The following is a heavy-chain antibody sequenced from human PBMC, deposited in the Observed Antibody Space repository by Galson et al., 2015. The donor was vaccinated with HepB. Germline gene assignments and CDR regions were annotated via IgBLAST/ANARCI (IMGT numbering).Heavy chain of an antibody. CDR2: INPSGGST. Sequence: SVKVSCKASGYTFTSYYMHWVRQAPGQGLEWMGIINPSGGSTSYAQKFQGRVTMTRDTSTSTVYMELSSLRSEDTAMYYCARGAQQQLVRHYYYYYMDVWGKGTTVTVSS. V-gene: IGHV1-46*01. D-gene: IGHD6-13*01. CDR3: ARGAQQQLVRHYYYYYMDV. CDR1: GYTFTSYY. J-gene: IGHJ6*03.